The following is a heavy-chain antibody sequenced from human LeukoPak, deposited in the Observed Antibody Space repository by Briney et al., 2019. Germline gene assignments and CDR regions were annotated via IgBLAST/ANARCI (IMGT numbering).Heavy chain of an antibody. D-gene: IGHD1-26*01. V-gene: IGHV3-21*04. CDR1: GFIFSRYS. J-gene: IGHJ3*02. CDR2: ISSSSNYM. CDR3: AKVATSVGANNAFDI. Sequence: GGSLRLSCAASGFIFSRYSMNWVRQTPGRGLEWVASISSSSNYMYYTDSVKGRFTISRDDAKDSLYLQMNSLRAEDTAVYYCAKVATSVGANNAFDIWGQGTMVTVSS.